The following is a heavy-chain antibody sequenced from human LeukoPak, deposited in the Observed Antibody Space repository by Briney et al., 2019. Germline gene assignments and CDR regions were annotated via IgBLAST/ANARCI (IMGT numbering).Heavy chain of an antibody. D-gene: IGHD1-14*01. CDR3: ARAPVGRDAFDI. Sequence: ASVKVSCKASGYTFTSYGISWVRQAPGQGLEWMGWISAYNGNTNYAQKLQGRVTITRDTSASTAYMELSSLRSEDMAVYYCARAPVGRDAFDIWGQGTMVTVSS. J-gene: IGHJ3*02. CDR1: GYTFTSYG. CDR2: ISAYNGNT. V-gene: IGHV1-18*03.